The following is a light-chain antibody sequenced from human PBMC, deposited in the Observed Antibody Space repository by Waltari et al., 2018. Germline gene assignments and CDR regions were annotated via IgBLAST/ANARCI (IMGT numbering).Light chain of an antibody. V-gene: IGKV3-11*01. CDR1: QSVSNN. J-gene: IGKJ4*01. CDR2: DVS. CDR3: QQRTSWPPGLS. Sequence: EFVLTLSPATLSLSPGERDTLSCRASQSVSNNLAWYQQKPGQAPRLLIYDVSSRATGIPARISARGAGTDFTLTINSLEPEDSAVYYCQQRTSWPPGLSFGGGTKVEIK.